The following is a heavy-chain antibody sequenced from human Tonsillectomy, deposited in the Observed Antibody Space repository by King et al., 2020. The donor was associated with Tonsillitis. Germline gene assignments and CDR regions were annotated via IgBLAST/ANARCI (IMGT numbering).Heavy chain of an antibody. CDR3: AKDIAPQYCSSISCYTENWFDP. J-gene: IGHJ5*02. Sequence: VQLVESGGGLVQPGRSLRLSCAASGFTFVDYAMHCVRQAPGKGLDWVSGINLISGRIDYADSVKGRFTISRDNAKNSLYLQMNSLRPEDTALYYCAKDIAPQYCSSISCYTENWFDPWGQGTLVTVSS. CDR2: INLISGRI. CDR1: GFTFVDYA. D-gene: IGHD2-2*02. V-gene: IGHV3-9*01.